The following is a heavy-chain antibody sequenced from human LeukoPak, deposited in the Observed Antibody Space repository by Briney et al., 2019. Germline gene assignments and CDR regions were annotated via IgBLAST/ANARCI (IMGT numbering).Heavy chain of an antibody. CDR2: INPNSGGT. D-gene: IGHD1-14*01. CDR1: GYTLTELS. V-gene: IGHV1-2*02. Sequence: ASVKVSCKVSGYTLTELSMHWVRQAPGQGLEWMGWINPNSGGTNYAQKFQGRVTMTRDTSISTAYMELSRLRSDDTAVYYCARVTTKASQFSGYYYYYYMDVWGKGTTVTVSS. CDR3: ARVTTKASQFSGYYYYYYMDV. J-gene: IGHJ6*03.